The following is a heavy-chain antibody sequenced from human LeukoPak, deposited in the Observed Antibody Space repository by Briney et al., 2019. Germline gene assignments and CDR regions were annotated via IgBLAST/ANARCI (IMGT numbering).Heavy chain of an antibody. D-gene: IGHD5-12*01. CDR1: GFSFSSYG. V-gene: IGHV3-30*02. J-gene: IGHJ5*01. Sequence: PGGSLRLSCAASGFSFSSYGMHWVRQASGRGLEWVAFIRYDGSNKDYADSVKGRFTISRDNSKNTLYLEMNSLRAEDTAVYHCAKVRFSDSGRDGLDSWGQGNLVTVSS. CDR2: IRYDGSNK. CDR3: AKVRFSDSGRDGLDS.